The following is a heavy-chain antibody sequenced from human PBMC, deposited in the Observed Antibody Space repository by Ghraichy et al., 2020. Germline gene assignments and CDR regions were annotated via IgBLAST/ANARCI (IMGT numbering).Heavy chain of an antibody. J-gene: IGHJ4*02. V-gene: IGHV4-59*01. D-gene: IGHD6-19*01. CDR3: ARGGQQWLDNFDY. Sequence: SETLSLTCTVSGGSISSYYWSWIRQPPGKGLEWIGYIYYSGSTNYNPSLKSRVTISVDTSKNQFSLKLTSVTAADTAVYYCARGGQQWLDNFDYWGQGTLVTVSS. CDR1: GGSISSYY. CDR2: IYYSGST.